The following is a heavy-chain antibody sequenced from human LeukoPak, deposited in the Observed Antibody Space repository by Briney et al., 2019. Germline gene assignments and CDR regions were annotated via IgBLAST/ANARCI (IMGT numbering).Heavy chain of an antibody. CDR3: ASYLYWWSDLGY. J-gene: IGHJ4*02. CDR1: GFTFSDYD. CDR2: ITTGSTTI. V-gene: IGHV3-48*04. D-gene: IGHD2-8*02. Sequence: PGGSLRLSCAASGFTFSDYDMNWVRQAPGKGLEWVSFITTGSTTIYYADSMKGRFTISRHNAENSLFLQMNSLRVEDTAVYYCASYLYWWSDLGYWGQGTLVTVSS.